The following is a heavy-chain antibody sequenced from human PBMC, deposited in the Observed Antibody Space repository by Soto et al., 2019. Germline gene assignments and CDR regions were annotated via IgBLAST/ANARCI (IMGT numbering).Heavy chain of an antibody. CDR2: IKSKTDGGTT. CDR3: TTDSLAAGPLYY. V-gene: IGHV3-15*07. D-gene: IGHD6-13*01. Sequence: EVQLVESGEGLVKPGGSLRLSCAASGFTFSNAWMNWVSQAPGKGLEWVGRIKSKTDGGTTDYAAPVKGRFTISRDDSKNTLYLQMNSLKTEDTAVYYCTTDSLAAGPLYYWGQGTLVTVSS. J-gene: IGHJ4*02. CDR1: GFTFSNAW.